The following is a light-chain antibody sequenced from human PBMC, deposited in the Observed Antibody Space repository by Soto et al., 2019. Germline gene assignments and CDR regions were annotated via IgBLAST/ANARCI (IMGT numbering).Light chain of an antibody. CDR1: QSISSY. Sequence: EVVLTQSPAALSMYPGERVTLSCRASQSISSYLAWYQQKPGQAPRLLIYDASNRATGIPARFSGSGSGTDFTLTISSLEPEDFGVYYCHQRSNWLFGPGTKVDIK. CDR2: DAS. CDR3: HQRSNWL. J-gene: IGKJ3*01. V-gene: IGKV3-11*01.